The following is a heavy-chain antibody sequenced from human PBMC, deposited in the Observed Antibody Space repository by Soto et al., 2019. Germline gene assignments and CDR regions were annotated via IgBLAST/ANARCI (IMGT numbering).Heavy chain of an antibody. V-gene: IGHV3-23*01. Sequence: EVQLLESGGGLVQPGGSLRLSCAASGFTFSSYTMTWVRQAPGKGPEWVSSISGNGESTKYADSVKGRFTISRDNSKNTLYLQINSLRAEDTAVYYCARSRIVMIVGVVPYFFDSWGQGALVTVSS. D-gene: IGHD3-22*01. CDR3: ARSRIVMIVGVVPYFFDS. CDR1: GFTFSSYT. J-gene: IGHJ4*02. CDR2: ISGNGEST.